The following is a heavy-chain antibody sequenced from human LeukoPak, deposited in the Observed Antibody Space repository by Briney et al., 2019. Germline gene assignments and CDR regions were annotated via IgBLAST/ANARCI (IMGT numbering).Heavy chain of an antibody. D-gene: IGHD1-26*01. CDR3: AKVPSRSYYGALDC. CDR1: GFTFSSYA. Sequence: GGSLRLSCAASGFTFSSYAMSWVRQAPGKGLEWVSAISGSGGSTYYADSMKGRFTISRDNSKNTLYLQMNSLRAEDTAVYYCAKVPSRSYYGALDCWGQGTLVTVSS. J-gene: IGHJ4*02. V-gene: IGHV3-23*01. CDR2: ISGSGGST.